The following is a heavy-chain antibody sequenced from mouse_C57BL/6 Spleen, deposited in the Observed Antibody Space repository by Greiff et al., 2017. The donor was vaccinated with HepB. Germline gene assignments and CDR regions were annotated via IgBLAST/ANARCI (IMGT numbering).Heavy chain of an antibody. J-gene: IGHJ4*01. V-gene: IGHV1-55*01. CDR2: IYPGSGST. Sequence: QVQLQQPGAELVKPGASVKMSCKASGYTFTSYWITWVKQRPGQGLEWIGDIYPGSGSTNYNEKFKSKATLTVDTSSSTAYMQLSSLTSEDSAVYYCARGATYYDYDEGRYYAMDYWGQGTSVTVSS. CDR3: ARGATYYDYDEGRYYAMDY. D-gene: IGHD2-4*01. CDR1: GYTFTSYW.